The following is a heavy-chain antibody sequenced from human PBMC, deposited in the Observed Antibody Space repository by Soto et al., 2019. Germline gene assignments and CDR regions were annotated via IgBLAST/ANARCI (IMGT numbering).Heavy chain of an antibody. V-gene: IGHV4-61*01. CDR2: IYYSGST. CDR1: GGAVSSGIYY. D-gene: IGHD1-7*01. Sequence: QVQLQESGPGLVKPSETLSLTCTVSGGAVSSGIYYWSWIRQPPGKGMEWIGYIYYSGSTNYNPALKMRVNTTGDTSNYQFSLTLSSVTAADTAVYYCARAPLILFIWNYGVIYFDYLGKGTLVTVSS. J-gene: IGHJ4*02. CDR3: ARAPLILFIWNYGVIYFDY.